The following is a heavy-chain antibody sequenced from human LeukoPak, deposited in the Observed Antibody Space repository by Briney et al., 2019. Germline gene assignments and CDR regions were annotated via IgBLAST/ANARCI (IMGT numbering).Heavy chain of an antibody. J-gene: IGHJ4*02. D-gene: IGHD3-10*01. Sequence: SETLSLTCAVSGYSISSGDYWGRIRQSPGKGLEWIGNIFHSGSTYHNPSLKSRVTISVDTSKNEFSLKLSSVTAADTAVYYCARGIYYLIEYWGQGTLVTVSS. CDR1: GYSISSGDY. V-gene: IGHV4-38-2*01. CDR2: IFHSGST. CDR3: ARGIYYLIEY.